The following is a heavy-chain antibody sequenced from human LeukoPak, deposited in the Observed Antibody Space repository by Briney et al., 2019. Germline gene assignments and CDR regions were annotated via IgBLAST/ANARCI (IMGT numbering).Heavy chain of an antibody. CDR3: ARGGVGATTY. CDR1: GYTFSGYY. V-gene: IGHV1-2*02. Sequence: ASVQVSFKASGYTFSGYYMHWVRQAPGQGLEWMGWINPNSGGTNYAQKFQGRVTMTRDTSISTASMELSRLTPDDTAVYYCARGGVGATTYWGQGTLVTVSS. D-gene: IGHD1-26*01. CDR2: INPNSGGT. J-gene: IGHJ4*02.